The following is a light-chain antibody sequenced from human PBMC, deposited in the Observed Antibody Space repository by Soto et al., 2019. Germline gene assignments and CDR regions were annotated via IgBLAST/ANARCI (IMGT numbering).Light chain of an antibody. V-gene: IGLV2-14*01. CDR2: EVR. CDR3: ISYRGSVTSYV. Sequence: QSALTQPASVSGSPGQSITISCTGTSSDIGSYNYVAWYQQFPGKTPKLIIYEVRNRPSGVSFRFSGSKSGNTASLTISGLQAEDEADYYFISYRGSVTSYVFGTGTKGPVL. CDR1: SSDIGSYNY. J-gene: IGLJ1*01.